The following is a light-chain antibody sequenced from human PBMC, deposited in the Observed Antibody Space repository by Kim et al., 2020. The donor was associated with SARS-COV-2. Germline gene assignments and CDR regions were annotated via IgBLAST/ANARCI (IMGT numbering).Light chain of an antibody. CDR3: QQYNNWPPVT. CDR1: QSVSSN. J-gene: IGKJ1*01. V-gene: IGKV3-15*01. CDR2: GAS. Sequence: SPGERVTLSCRASQSVSSNLAWYQQKPGQAPRLLIYGASTRATGIPARFSGSGSGTEFTLTISSLQSEDFAVYYCQQYNNWPPVTFGQGTKVDIK.